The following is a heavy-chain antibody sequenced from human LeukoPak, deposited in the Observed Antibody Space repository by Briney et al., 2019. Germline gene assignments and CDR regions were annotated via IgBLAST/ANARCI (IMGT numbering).Heavy chain of an antibody. D-gene: IGHD6-13*01. CDR1: GFTFSNYA. CDR2: IGASGGST. Sequence: GGSLRLSCAASGFTFSNYAMSWVRQAPGKGLEWVSAIGASGGSTYYADSVKGRFTISRDNSKNTLYLQMNSLRAEDTAVYYCAKQKGDSSSWYYFDYWGQGTLVTVSS. J-gene: IGHJ4*02. V-gene: IGHV3-23*01. CDR3: AKQKGDSSSWYYFDY.